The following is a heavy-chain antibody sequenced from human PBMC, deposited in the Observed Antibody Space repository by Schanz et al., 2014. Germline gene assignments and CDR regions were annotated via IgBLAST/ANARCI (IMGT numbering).Heavy chain of an antibody. CDR3: ARWFLIRGVILDS. CDR2: ISDSGDTA. CDR1: GFTFTNYA. Sequence: DVQLLESGGGLVQPGGSLRLSCAASGFTFTNYAMSWVRQAPGKGLEWVSLISDSGDTAYYADSVKGRFTISRDNFKNTLYLQMNSLRAEDTAMYYCARWFLIRGVILDSWGQGTLXTVSS. J-gene: IGHJ4*02. D-gene: IGHD3-10*01. V-gene: IGHV3-23*01.